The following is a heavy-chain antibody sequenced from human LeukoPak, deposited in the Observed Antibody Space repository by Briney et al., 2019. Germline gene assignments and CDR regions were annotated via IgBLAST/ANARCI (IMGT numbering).Heavy chain of an antibody. D-gene: IGHD2-2*01. CDR2: ISAYNGNT. J-gene: IGHJ4*02. CDR3: ARDPPVVPAARGPYYFDY. Sequence: GASVKVSCEASGYTFTSYGISWVRQAPGQGLEWMGWISAYNGNTNYAQKLQGRVTMTTDTSTSTAYMELRSLRSDDTAVYYCARDPPVVPAARGPYYFDYWGQGTLVTVSS. V-gene: IGHV1-18*01. CDR1: GYTFTSYG.